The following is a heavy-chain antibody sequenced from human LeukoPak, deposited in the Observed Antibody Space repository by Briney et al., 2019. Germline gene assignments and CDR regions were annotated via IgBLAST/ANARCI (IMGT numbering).Heavy chain of an antibody. CDR3: AKVSFIGPGAPPLYYFAY. CDR1: GFTFSSYA. J-gene: IGHJ4*02. V-gene: IGHV3-23*01. D-gene: IGHD2-2*01. CDR2: ISGSGGST. Sequence: GGSLRLSCGACGFTFSSYAMSWVRQAAGKGVEWVSAISGSGGSTYYAYSVKGPFNISRDNSKNTLYLQMNSLRPEDTAVYYCAKVSFIGPGAPPLYYFAYWGQGTLVTVSS.